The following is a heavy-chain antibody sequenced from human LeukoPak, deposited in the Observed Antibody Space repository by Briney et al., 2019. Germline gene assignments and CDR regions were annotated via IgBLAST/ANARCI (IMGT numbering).Heavy chain of an antibody. J-gene: IGHJ4*02. V-gene: IGHV3-9*01. Sequence: SLRLSCAASGFTFDDYAMHWVRQAPGKGLEWVSGISWNSGSIGYADSVKGRFTISRDNAKNSLYLQMNSLRAEDTAVYYCAREDIVLMVYELDYWGQGTLVTVSS. CDR1: GFTFDDYA. D-gene: IGHD2-8*01. CDR3: AREDIVLMVYELDY. CDR2: ISWNSGSI.